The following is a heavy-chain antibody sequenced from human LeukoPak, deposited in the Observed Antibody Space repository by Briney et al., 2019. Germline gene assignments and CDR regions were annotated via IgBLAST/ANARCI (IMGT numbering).Heavy chain of an antibody. J-gene: IGHJ4*02. CDR1: GGSISSSSYY. Sequence: PSETLSLTCTVSGGSISSSSYYWGWIRQPPGKGLEWIGSIYYSGSTYYNPSLKSRVTISVDTSKNQFSLKLSSVTAADTAVYYCARHNGLRYPDDYRGQGTLVSVSS. CDR2: IYYSGST. D-gene: IGHD2-8*01. CDR3: ARHNGLRYPDDY. V-gene: IGHV4-39*01.